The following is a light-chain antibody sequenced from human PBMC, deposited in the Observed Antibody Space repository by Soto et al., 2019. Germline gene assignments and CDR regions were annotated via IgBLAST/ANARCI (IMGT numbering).Light chain of an antibody. Sequence: DIKMSQSPSSLSASVEDRVIIPCRASQSISNHLNWYQQKPGKAPKLLIFAASSLQSGVPSRFSGSRSGPDFTLTISILQPEDFATYCCQQSYSSPPTFGQGTKV. J-gene: IGKJ1*01. V-gene: IGKV1-39*01. CDR1: QSISNH. CDR2: AAS. CDR3: QQSYSSPPT.